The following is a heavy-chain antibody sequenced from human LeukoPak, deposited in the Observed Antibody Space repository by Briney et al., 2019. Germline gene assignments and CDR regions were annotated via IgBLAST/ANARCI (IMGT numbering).Heavy chain of an antibody. CDR1: GFTFSSYA. D-gene: IGHD3-22*01. CDR2: ISDSGGST. J-gene: IGHJ4*02. V-gene: IGHV3-23*01. Sequence: GGSLRLSCAASGFTFSSYAMSWVRQAPGKGLEWVSAISDSGGSTYYADSVKGRFTISRDNSKNTLYLQMNSLRAEDTAVYYCAYQREDYYDSSGLFDYWGQGTLVTVSS. CDR3: AYQREDYYDSSGLFDY.